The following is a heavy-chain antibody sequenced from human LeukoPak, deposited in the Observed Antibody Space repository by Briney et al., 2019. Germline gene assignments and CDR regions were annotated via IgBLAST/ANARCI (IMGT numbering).Heavy chain of an antibody. D-gene: IGHD6-13*01. Sequence: GGSLRLSCEASGFTFSTYWMSWVRQAPGKGLEWVANIKQDGSEKYYVDSVKGRFTISRDNAKNSLYLQMNSLRAADTAMYYCARDSDGNDYWGQGTLVTVSS. CDR1: GFTFSTYW. J-gene: IGHJ4*02. CDR3: ARDSDGNDY. CDR2: IKQDGSEK. V-gene: IGHV3-7*01.